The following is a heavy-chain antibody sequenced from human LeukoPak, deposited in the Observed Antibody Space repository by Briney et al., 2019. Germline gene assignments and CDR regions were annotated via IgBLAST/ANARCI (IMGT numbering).Heavy chain of an antibody. V-gene: IGHV3-23*01. CDR2: ISGSGGST. Sequence: GGSLRLSCAASGFTFSSYWMSWVRQAPGKGLEWVSAISGSGGSTYYADSVKGRFTISRDNSKNTLYLQMNSLRAEDTAVYYCAKDPRIVVVPAADNWFDPWGQGTLVTVSS. D-gene: IGHD2-2*01. CDR1: GFTFSSYW. CDR3: AKDPRIVVVPAADNWFDP. J-gene: IGHJ5*02.